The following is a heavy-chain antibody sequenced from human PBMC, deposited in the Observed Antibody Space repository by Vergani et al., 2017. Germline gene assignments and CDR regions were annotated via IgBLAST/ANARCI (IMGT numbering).Heavy chain of an antibody. Sequence: QVQLVQSGAEVKKPGASVKVSCKASGYTFSSYTISWVRQAPEQGLEWVGVISPDGFSTFYAQKFQGRVTITRDTSTSTVYVEVTSLRSDDTAVYYCAREPPLTGFFDYWGQGTLVTVSS. CDR1: GYTFSSYT. V-gene: IGHV1-46*03. D-gene: IGHD3-9*01. J-gene: IGHJ4*02. CDR3: AREPPLTGFFDY. CDR2: ISPDGFST.